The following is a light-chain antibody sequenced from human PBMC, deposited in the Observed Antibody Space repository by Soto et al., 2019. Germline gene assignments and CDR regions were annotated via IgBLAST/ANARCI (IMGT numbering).Light chain of an antibody. V-gene: IGLV2-8*01. Sequence: QSALTQPPSASGSPGQSVTISCTGTSSDVGGYKYVSWYQQHPGKAPKLTIFEVSKRPSGVPDRFSGSKSGNTASLTVSGLQTEDEADYYCSSYTSINKVFGGGTKLTVL. CDR3: SSYTSINKV. CDR2: EVS. CDR1: SSDVGGYKY. J-gene: IGLJ2*01.